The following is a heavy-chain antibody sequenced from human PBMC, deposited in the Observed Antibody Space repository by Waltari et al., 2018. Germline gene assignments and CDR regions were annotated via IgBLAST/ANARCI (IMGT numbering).Heavy chain of an antibody. Sequence: EVKLVESGGGLVHPGGSLRLSCVASGIAVSATHMSWVRQAPGKGLEWVSIMYPPDSAYNADSVEGRFTISRDISKNMVHLQMNRLRLEDSATYYCATARDEHTAMVYFDNWGQGTLVSVSS. V-gene: IGHV3-66*02. CDR2: MYPPDSA. CDR3: ATARDEHTAMVYFDN. J-gene: IGHJ4*02. CDR1: GIAVSATH. D-gene: IGHD5-18*01.